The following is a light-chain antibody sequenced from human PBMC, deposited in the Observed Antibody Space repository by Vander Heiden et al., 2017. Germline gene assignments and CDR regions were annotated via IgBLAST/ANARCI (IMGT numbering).Light chain of an antibody. V-gene: IGKV3-15*01. CDR2: DAA. J-gene: IGKJ2*01. CDR1: QSVSNN. CDR3: QQYNTWPYT. Sequence: EIVLTQSPASLSVSPGGRATLSCRASQSVSNNLAWYHQKPGQAPRLLIFDAASRATGVPARITANGSGTEFSLTISSLQSEDVASFYCQQYNTWPYTFGQGTKLEIK.